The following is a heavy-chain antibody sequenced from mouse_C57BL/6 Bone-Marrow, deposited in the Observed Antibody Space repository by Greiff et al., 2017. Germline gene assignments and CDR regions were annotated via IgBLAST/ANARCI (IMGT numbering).Heavy chain of an antibody. Sequence: EVKLEESGPGLVKPSQSLSLTCSVTGYSITSGYYWNWIRQFPGNKLEWMGYISYDGSNNYNPSLKNRISITRDTSKNQFFLKLNSVTTEDTATYYCARENYVSSLYYFDYWGQGTTLTVSS. J-gene: IGHJ2*01. CDR3: ARENYVSSLYYFDY. V-gene: IGHV3-6*01. D-gene: IGHD1-1*01. CDR2: ISYDGSN. CDR1: GYSITSGYY.